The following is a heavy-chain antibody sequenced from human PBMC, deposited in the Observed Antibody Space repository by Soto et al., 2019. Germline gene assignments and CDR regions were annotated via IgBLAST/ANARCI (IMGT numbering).Heavy chain of an antibody. CDR1: GGSMNNYY. Sequence: PSETLSLTCTVSGGSMNNYYWSWIRQSPGKGLEWIGYIYYLGSTDYNPSLKSRVTISVDTSKRQFSLRLTSVTAADTAVYYCARDGYDGSGSPYPAYWGPGTQVTVSS. J-gene: IGHJ4*02. V-gene: IGHV4-59*01. CDR2: IYYLGST. CDR3: ARDGYDGSGSPYPAY. D-gene: IGHD3-10*01.